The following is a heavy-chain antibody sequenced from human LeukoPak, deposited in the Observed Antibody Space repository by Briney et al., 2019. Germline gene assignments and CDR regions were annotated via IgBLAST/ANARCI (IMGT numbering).Heavy chain of an antibody. V-gene: IGHV4-34*01. J-gene: IGHJ3*02. D-gene: IGHD4-17*01. CDR2: INHSGST. CDR3: ARILTTVTSDAFDI. CDR1: GGSFSGYY. Sequence: SETLSLTCAVYGGSFSGYYWSWIRQPPGKGLEWIGEINHSGSTNHNPSLKSRVTISVDTSKNQFSLKLSSVTAADAAVYYCARILTTVTSDAFDIWGQGTMVTVSS.